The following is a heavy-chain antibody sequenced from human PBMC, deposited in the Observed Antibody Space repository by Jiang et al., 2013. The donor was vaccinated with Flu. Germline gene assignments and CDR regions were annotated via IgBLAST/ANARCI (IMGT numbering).Heavy chain of an antibody. CDR1: GGSFSGYY. CDR2: INHSGST. Sequence: LLKPSETLSLTCAVYGGSFSGYYWSWIRQPPGKGLEWIGEINHSGSTNYNPSLKSRVTISVDTSKNQFSLKLSSVTAADTAVYYCARQGIAVAGEGYDENWGQGTLVTVSS. V-gene: IGHV4-34*01. D-gene: IGHD6-19*01. J-gene: IGHJ4*02. CDR3: ARQGIAVAGEGYDEN.